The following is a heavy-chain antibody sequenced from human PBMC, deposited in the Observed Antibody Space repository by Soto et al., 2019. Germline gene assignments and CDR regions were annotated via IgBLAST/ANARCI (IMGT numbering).Heavy chain of an antibody. Sequence: SETLSLTCTVSGGSISSSSYYWGWIRQPPGKGLERIGSIYYSGSTYYNPSLKRRVTISAHTPQNQFSLNQSSVSAADTAVYYWARQDSSSCGGRFGCWGRVTRGAVAS. CDR3: ARQDSSSCGGRFGC. CDR2: IYYSGST. D-gene: IGHD6-6*01. CDR1: GGSISSSSYY. J-gene: IGHJ6*01. V-gene: IGHV4-39*01.